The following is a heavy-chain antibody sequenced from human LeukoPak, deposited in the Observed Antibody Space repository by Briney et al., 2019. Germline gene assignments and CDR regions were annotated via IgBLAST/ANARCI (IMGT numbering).Heavy chain of an antibody. CDR3: ATGQYHGSGRFDY. D-gene: IGHD3-10*01. CDR1: GGSISSSNW. J-gene: IGHJ4*02. Sequence: SETLSLTCAVSGGSISSSNWWSWVRQPPGRGREWWGVIYHSGGTNYNPSLKSRVTISLDQSKNQSALKLGSVTAADTAVYCCATGQYHGSGRFDYGGEGTLVTVS. CDR2: IYHSGGT. V-gene: IGHV4-4*01.